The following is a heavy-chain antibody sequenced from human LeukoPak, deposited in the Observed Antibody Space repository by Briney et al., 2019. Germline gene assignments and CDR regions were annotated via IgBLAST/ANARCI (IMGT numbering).Heavy chain of an antibody. CDR2: ISSSSSYI. V-gene: IGHV3-21*01. D-gene: IGHD5-12*01. J-gene: IGHJ4*02. CDR1: GFTFSSYS. CDR3: TRGGYSGYDYFVWFDY. Sequence: GGSLRLSCAASGFTFSSYSMNWVRQAPGKGLEWVSSISSSSSYIYYADSVKGRFTISRDNAKNSLYLQMNSLRAEDTAVYYCTRGGYSGYDYFVWFDYWGQGTLVTVSS.